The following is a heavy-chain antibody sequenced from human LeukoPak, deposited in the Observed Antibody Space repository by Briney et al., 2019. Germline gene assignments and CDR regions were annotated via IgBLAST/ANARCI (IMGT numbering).Heavy chain of an antibody. Sequence: GGSLRLSCAASGFTFSSYWMSWVRQAPGKGREWVANIKREGSGKYYVDSVKGRFTISRDNAKNSLYLQMNSLRAEDTAVYYCASLETEYSSSFLENYGMDVWGQGTTVTVSS. J-gene: IGHJ6*02. CDR3: ASLETEYSSSFLENYGMDV. V-gene: IGHV3-7*01. CDR1: GFTFSSYW. D-gene: IGHD6-13*01. CDR2: IKREGSGK.